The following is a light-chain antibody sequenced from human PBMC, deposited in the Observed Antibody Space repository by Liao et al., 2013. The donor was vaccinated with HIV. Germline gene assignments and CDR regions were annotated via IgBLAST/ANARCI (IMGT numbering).Light chain of an antibody. J-gene: IGLJ2*01. Sequence: YVLTQPPSVSVSPGQTASITCSGDRLGDKFVYWYQQKPGQSPVVVIYEDYKRPSGIPARFSGSNSGNTATLTISGTQAMDEADYYCQAWDSSTVVFGGGTKLTVL. CDR3: QAWDSSTVV. CDR2: EDY. CDR1: RLGDKF. V-gene: IGLV3-1*01.